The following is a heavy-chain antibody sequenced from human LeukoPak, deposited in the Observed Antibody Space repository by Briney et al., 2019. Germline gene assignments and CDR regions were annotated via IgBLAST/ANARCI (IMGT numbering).Heavy chain of an antibody. D-gene: IGHD2-15*01. J-gene: IGHJ6*02. Sequence: SETLSLTCTVSGGSISSGGYYWSWIRQHPGTGLEWIGYIYYSGSTYYNPSLKSRVTISVDTSKNQFSLKLSSMTAADTAVYYCARDVVVVAASGGYYYYGMDVWGQGTTVTVSS. CDR3: ARDVVVVAASGGYYYYGMDV. V-gene: IGHV4-31*03. CDR1: GGSISSGGYY. CDR2: IYYSGST.